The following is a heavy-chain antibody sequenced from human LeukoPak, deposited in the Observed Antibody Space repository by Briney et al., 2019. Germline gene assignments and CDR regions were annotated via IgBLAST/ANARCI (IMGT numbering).Heavy chain of an antibody. J-gene: IGHJ6*02. D-gene: IGHD3-10*01. V-gene: IGHV4-34*01. CDR3: ARNFYGSGSEAAYYYYYGMDV. CDR1: GGSFSGYY. Sequence: PSETLSLTCAVYGGSFSGYYWNWIRQSPGKGLEWIGEINHSGNTSYNPSLRSRVTISVDTSRIQFSLKLSSVTAADTAVYYCARNFYGSGSEAAYYYYYGMDVWGQGTTVTVSS. CDR2: INHSGNT.